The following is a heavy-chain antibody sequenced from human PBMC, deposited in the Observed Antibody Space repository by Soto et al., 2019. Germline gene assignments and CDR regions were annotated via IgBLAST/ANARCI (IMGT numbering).Heavy chain of an antibody. CDR3: ASKRLDFYGLDV. CDR2: ISYDGSNK. J-gene: IGHJ6*02. CDR1: GFTFSSYG. V-gene: IGHV3-30*03. Sequence: GGSLRLSCAASGFTFSSYGMHWVRQAPGKGLEWVAVISYDGSNKYYADSVKGRFTISRDNSKNTLYLQMNSLRAEDTAVYYCASKRLDFYGLDVWGQGTTVTVAS.